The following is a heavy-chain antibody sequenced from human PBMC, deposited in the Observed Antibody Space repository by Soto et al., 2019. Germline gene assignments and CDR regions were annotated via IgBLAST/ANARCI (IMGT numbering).Heavy chain of an antibody. J-gene: IGHJ5*02. CDR3: ARDLRGIIAGVGKWFDP. V-gene: IGHV3-21*01. CDR2: IKSTSSYK. Sequence: GGSLRLSCVAPGFTFSSYGLNWVRQAPGKGLEWVSSIKSTSSYKYYADSVKGRFTISRDNVKKSVYLQMNSLRAEDTGVYYCARDLRGIIAGVGKWFDPWGQGTLVTVSS. CDR1: GFTFSSYG. D-gene: IGHD3-10*01.